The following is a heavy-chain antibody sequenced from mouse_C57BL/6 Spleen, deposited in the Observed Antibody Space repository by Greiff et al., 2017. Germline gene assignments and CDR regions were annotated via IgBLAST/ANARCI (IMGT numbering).Heavy chain of an antibody. CDR3: ARSPTVVATRAMDY. J-gene: IGHJ4*01. CDR1: GYTFTSYW. V-gene: IGHV1-50*01. CDR2: IDPSDSYT. D-gene: IGHD1-1*01. Sequence: QVQLKQPGAELVKPGASVKLSCKASGYTFTSYWMQWVKQRPGQGLEWIGEIDPSDSYTNYNQKFKGKATLTVDPSSSTAYMQISSLTSEDSAVYYCARSPTVVATRAMDYWGQGTSVTVSS.